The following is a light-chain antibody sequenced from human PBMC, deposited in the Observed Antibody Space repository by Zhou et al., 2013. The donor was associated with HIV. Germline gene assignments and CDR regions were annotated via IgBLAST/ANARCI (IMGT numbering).Light chain of an antibody. CDR1: QSVSSY. Sequence: EIVLTQSPATLSLSPGERATLSCRASQSVSSYLAWYQHKPGQAPRLLIYDASNRATGIPARFSASGSGTDFTLTISSLEPEDFAIYYCQQRSNWPITFGQGTRLEIK. CDR2: DAS. J-gene: IGKJ5*01. V-gene: IGKV3-11*01. CDR3: QQRSNWPIT.